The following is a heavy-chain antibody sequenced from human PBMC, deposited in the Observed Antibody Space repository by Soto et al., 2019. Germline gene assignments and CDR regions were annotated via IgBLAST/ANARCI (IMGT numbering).Heavy chain of an antibody. CDR2: IYTSGST. CDR1: GGSISSYY. CDR3: AREPVVSAIAYYYYYGMDF. Sequence: SETLSLTCTVSGGSISSYYWSWIRQPAGKGLEWIGRIYTSGSTNYNPSLKSRVTMSVDTSKNQFSLKLSSVTAADTAVYYCAREPVVSAIAYYYYYGMDFWGQGTTVTVSS. J-gene: IGHJ6*02. D-gene: IGHD2-21*01. V-gene: IGHV4-4*07.